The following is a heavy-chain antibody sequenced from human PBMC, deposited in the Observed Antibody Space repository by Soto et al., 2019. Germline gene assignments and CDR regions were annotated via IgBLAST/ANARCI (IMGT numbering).Heavy chain of an antibody. CDR2: IVPIFGTG. D-gene: IGHD1-26*01. V-gene: IGHV1-69*01. Sequence: QVLLVQSGAEVTKPGSSVKVSCKASGGTFSDYAISWVRQAPGHGLEWMGGIVPIFGTGNHAQKFQGRVTVTADESTSTAYMELSSLRSEDTAVYYCARVLVGASYFDYWGQGTLVTVSS. J-gene: IGHJ4*02. CDR3: ARVLVGASYFDY. CDR1: GGTFSDYA.